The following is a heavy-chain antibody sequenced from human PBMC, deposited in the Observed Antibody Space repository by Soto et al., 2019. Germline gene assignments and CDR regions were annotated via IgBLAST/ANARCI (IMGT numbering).Heavy chain of an antibody. D-gene: IGHD6-13*01. J-gene: IGHJ3*02. V-gene: IGHV4-59*08. CDR1: GGSISSYY. CDR2: IYYSGST. CDR3: ARRYSSAFDI. Sequence: SETLSLTCTVSGGSISSYYWSWIRQPPGKGLEWIGYIYYSGSTNYNPSLKSRVTISVDTSKNQFSLRLSSVTAADTAVYYCARRYSSAFDIWGQGTMVTVSS.